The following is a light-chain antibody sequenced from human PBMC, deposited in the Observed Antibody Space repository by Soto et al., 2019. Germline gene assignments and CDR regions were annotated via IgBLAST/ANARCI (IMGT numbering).Light chain of an antibody. J-gene: IGKJ1*01. V-gene: IGKV4-1*01. Sequence: IGMTHSPHSLSVSLGERATINCNSSQSVLYSSNNKNYLAWYQQKPGQPPKLLIYWASTRESGVPDRFSGSGYGTDFNLTISSLQAEDVAVYYCQQYYSTPPTFGQGTKVDIK. CDR2: WAS. CDR1: QSVLYSSNNKNY. CDR3: QQYYSTPPT.